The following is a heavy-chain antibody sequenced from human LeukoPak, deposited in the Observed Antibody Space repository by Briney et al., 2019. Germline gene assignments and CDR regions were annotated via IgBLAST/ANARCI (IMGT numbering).Heavy chain of an antibody. D-gene: IGHD3-3*01. CDR1: GYTFTSYD. J-gene: IGHJ4*02. V-gene: IGHV1-8*01. CDR3: ARGKSGVVRVNDTADY. CDR2: MNPNSGNT. Sequence: ASVKVSCKASGYTFTSYDINWVRQATGQGLEWMGWMNPNSGNTGYAQKFQGRVTMTRNTSISTAYMELSSLRSEDTAVYYCARGKSGVVRVNDTADYWGQGTLVTVSS.